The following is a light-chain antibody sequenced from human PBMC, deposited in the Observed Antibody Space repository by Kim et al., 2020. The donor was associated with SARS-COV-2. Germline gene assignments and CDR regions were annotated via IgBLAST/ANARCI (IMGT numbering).Light chain of an antibody. CDR2: DAS. J-gene: IGKJ4*01. V-gene: IGKV3-11*01. CDR3: QQRNSWPPAVT. CDR1: QNIDTY. Sequence: PGERATLSCRASQNIDTYLASYQQRPGQAPRLLVYDASNRATGVPDRFSGSGSGTDFTLTISSLEPEDFSLYYCQQRNSWPPAVTFGGGTKVDIK.